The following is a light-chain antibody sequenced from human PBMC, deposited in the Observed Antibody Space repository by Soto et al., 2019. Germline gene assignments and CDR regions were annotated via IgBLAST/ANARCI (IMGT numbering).Light chain of an antibody. J-gene: IGKJ2*01. CDR1: QSICNY. CDR3: QQTYSELVYT. V-gene: IGKV1-39*01. Sequence: DIQMTQSPSSLSASVGDRVTITCRASQSICNYLNWYQQKPGKAPEVLIYAVSSLQIGVPSRFAGSGSGTDFTLTITDLRPEDSATYYCQQTYSELVYTFGRGTKLEIK. CDR2: AVS.